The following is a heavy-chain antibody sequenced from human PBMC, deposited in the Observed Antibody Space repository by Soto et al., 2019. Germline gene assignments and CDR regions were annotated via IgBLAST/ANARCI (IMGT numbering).Heavy chain of an antibody. CDR2: TDSDGTFT. Sequence: GGSLRLSWVASGFTLSTCWMHWVRQTPGEGLVWVSHTDSDGTFTTYADSVKGRFTISRDNAKSTLYLQMNSLRAEDTGVYYCAREGLLTFGGVIVWYYFDYRGQGTQVRVSS. CDR1: GFTLSTCW. D-gene: IGHD3-16*02. J-gene: IGHJ4*02. CDR3: AREGLLTFGGVIVWYYFDY. V-gene: IGHV3-74*01.